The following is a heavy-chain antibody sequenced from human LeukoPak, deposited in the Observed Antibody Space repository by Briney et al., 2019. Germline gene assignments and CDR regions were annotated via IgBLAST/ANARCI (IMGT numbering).Heavy chain of an antibody. J-gene: IGHJ4*02. CDR1: GFTFSSYA. D-gene: IGHD3-10*01. CDR3: AKSSSGYYGSGSYYKFDY. Sequence: GGSLRLSCAASGFTFSSYAMSWVRQAPGKGLEWVSAISGSGGSTYYEDSVKGRFTISRDNSKNTLYLQMNSLRAEDTAVYYCAKSSSGYYGSGSYYKFDYWGQGTLVTVSS. V-gene: IGHV3-23*01. CDR2: ISGSGGST.